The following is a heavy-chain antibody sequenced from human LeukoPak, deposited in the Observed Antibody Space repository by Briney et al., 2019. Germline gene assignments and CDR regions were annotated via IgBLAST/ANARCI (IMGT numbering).Heavy chain of an antibody. CDR1: GFTSSSYA. J-gene: IGHJ4*02. CDR3: AKVRDSAGIDY. Sequence: GGSLRLSCAASGFTSSSYAMSWVRQAPGKGLEWVSGISASGGRTYYADSAKGRFTISRENSKNTLYLQMNSLRAEDTAVYYCAKVRDSAGIDYWGQGTLVTVSS. D-gene: IGHD3-10*01. V-gene: IGHV3-23*01. CDR2: ISASGGRT.